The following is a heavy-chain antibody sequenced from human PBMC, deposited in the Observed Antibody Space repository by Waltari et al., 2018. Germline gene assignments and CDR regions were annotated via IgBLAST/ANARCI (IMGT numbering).Heavy chain of an antibody. J-gene: IGHJ5*02. CDR3: ARGLREFNSHWFDP. V-gene: IGHV5-51*01. CDR2: IYPDESDT. D-gene: IGHD3-10*01. CDR1: GNTFFTYW. Sequence: EVQLVQSGPEVKRPGESLNISCRGSGNTFFTYWIAWVRQMPGKGLEWMGIIYPDESDTRYNPSFQGQVTMSVDKSTRTAYLQWRSLKASDTAIYYCARGLREFNSHWFDPWGQGTLVTVSS.